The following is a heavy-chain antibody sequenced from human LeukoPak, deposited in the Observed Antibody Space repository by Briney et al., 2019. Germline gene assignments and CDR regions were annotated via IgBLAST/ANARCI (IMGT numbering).Heavy chain of an antibody. CDR1: GFTVSSNY. D-gene: IGHD3-9*01. Sequence: GGSLRLSCAASGFTVSSNYMSWVRQAPGKGLEWVSVIYSGGSTYYADSVKGRFTISRDNSKNTLYLQMNSLRAEDTAVYYCALLTGYYFSDYWGQGTLVTVSS. V-gene: IGHV3-66*01. J-gene: IGHJ4*02. CDR3: ALLTGYYFSDY. CDR2: IYSGGST.